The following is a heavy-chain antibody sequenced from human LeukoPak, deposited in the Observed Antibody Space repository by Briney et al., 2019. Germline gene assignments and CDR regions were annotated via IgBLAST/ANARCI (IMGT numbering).Heavy chain of an antibody. D-gene: IGHD3-16*01. CDR1: GFAFGTYW. Sequence: GGSLRLSCSASGFAFGTYWMHWVRQVPGKGLEWLTRVDTDGSSTTYAVSVRGRFTISRDNAKNTLYLQMNSLRAEDTAVYYCARGGMGSNDFVKYYYYNLDVWGKGTTVTVSS. CDR3: ARGGMGSNDFVKYYYYNLDV. CDR2: VDTDGSST. V-gene: IGHV3-74*03. J-gene: IGHJ6*04.